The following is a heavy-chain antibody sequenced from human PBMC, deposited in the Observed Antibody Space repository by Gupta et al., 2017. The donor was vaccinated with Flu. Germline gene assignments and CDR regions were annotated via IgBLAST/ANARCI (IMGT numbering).Heavy chain of an antibody. CDR2: INHSGST. V-gene: IGHV4-34*01. D-gene: IGHD5-18*01. Sequence: PGKGLEWIGEINHSGSTNYNPSLKSRVTISVDTSKNQFSLKLSSVTAADTAVYDCARARSRYSYGFVGYFDYWGQGTLVTVSS. CDR3: ARARSRYSYGFVGYFDY. J-gene: IGHJ4*02.